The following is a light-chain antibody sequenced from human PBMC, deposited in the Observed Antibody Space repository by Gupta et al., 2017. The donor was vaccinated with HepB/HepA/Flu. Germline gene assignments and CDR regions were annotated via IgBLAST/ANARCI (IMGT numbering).Light chain of an antibody. J-gene: IGLJ1*01. CDR1: NSDIGGYNY. CDR3: TSDTSISTSV. CDR2: SVS. V-gene: IGLV2-14*03. Sequence: SALTQPASVSGTPGHSITIPCTGTNSDIGGYNYVSWYQQHPAKAPKLIIYSVSDRPAGVSNRFSGSKSGNTASLTISGLQEEDEADYYCTSDTSISTSVFETGTRVTVL.